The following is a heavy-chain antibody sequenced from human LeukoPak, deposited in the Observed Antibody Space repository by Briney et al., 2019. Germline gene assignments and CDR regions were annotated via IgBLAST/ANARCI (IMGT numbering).Heavy chain of an antibody. Sequence: ASVKVSCKASGGTFSSYAISWVRQAPGQGLEWMGGITPISGTANYAQKFQGRATITADESTSTAYMELSSLTSEDTAVYYCATLWYCTTTSCRYYYYYMDVWGKGTTVTVSS. CDR3: ATLWYCTTTSCRYYYYYMDV. CDR2: ITPISGTA. V-gene: IGHV1-69*01. J-gene: IGHJ6*03. D-gene: IGHD2-2*01. CDR1: GGTFSSYA.